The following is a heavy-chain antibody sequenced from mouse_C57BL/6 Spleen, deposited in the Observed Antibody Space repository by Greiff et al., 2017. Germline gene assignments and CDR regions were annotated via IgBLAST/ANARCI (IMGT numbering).Heavy chain of an antibody. CDR2: ISSGGDYI. D-gene: IGHD2-4*01. CDR1: GFTFSSYA. CDR3: TREGDYAHYFDY. J-gene: IGHJ2*01. V-gene: IGHV5-9-1*02. Sequence: DVMLVESGEGLVKPGGSLKLSCAASGFTFSSYAMSWVRQTPEKRLEWVAYISSGGDYIYYADTVKGRFTISRDNARNTLYLQMSSLKSEDTAMYYCTREGDYAHYFDYWGQGTTLTVSS.